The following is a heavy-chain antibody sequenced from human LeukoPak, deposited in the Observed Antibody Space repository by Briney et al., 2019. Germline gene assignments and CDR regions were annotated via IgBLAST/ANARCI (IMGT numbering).Heavy chain of an antibody. CDR3: ARDGIVANGFDI. Sequence: SETLSLICSVSGASISSHYWSWIQQPPGKGLEWIGHIYYTGSTTYNPSLRSRVTMSVDTSKNQFSLKLSSVTAADTAVYYCARDGIVANGFDIWGQGTMVTVSS. CDR2: IYYTGST. D-gene: IGHD5-12*01. CDR1: GASISSHY. J-gene: IGHJ3*02. V-gene: IGHV4-59*11.